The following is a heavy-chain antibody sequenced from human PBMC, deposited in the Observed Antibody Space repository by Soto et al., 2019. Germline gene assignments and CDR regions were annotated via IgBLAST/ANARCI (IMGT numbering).Heavy chain of an antibody. CDR3: ARMAGSSGWGYFQH. CDR2: IIPIFGPA. J-gene: IGHJ1*01. D-gene: IGHD6-19*01. Sequence: QVRLVQSGAEVKKPGSSVKVSCKASGGTFSSFAISWVRQATGQGLEWMGGIIPIFGPANNAQKFQGRVTITADESTSTAYMELSSLRSEDTAVYYCARMAGSSGWGYFQHWGQGTLVTVSS. V-gene: IGHV1-69*01. CDR1: GGTFSSFA.